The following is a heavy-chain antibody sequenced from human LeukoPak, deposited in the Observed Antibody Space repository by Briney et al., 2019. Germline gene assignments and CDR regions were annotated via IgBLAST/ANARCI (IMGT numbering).Heavy chain of an antibody. CDR1: GFTVSSNY. CDR2: IYSSGST. CDR3: ARGKNGYGEIIDY. Sequence: GGSLRLSCAASGFTVSSNYMSWVRQAPGKGLEWVSVIYSSGSTYYADSVKGRFTISRDNSKNTLYLQMNSLRAEDTAVYYCARGKNGYGEIIDYWGQGTLVTVSS. J-gene: IGHJ4*02. V-gene: IGHV3-53*01. D-gene: IGHD4-17*01.